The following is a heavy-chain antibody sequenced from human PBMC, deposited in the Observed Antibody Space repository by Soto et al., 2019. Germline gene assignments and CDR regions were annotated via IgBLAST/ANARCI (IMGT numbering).Heavy chain of an antibody. CDR2: IYFSGST. V-gene: IGHV4-4*09. Sequence: SETLSLTCSVSGGSMNGYYWSWIRQTPGQGLEWLGFIYFSGSTRYNPSLMSRLTISLDKSKRQFSMSLSSVTAADTAVYYCARSVATPGTNIDFWGQGTLVTVSS. D-gene: IGHD6-13*01. J-gene: IGHJ4*02. CDR1: GGSMNGYY. CDR3: ARSVATPGTNIDF.